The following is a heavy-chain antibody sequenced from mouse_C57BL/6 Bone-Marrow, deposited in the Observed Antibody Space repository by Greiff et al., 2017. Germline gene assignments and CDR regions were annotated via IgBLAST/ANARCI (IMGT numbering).Heavy chain of an antibody. CDR1: GYAFSSSW. V-gene: IGHV1-82*01. CDR2: IYPGGGDP. Sequence: QVQLQQSGPELVKPGASVKISCKASGYAFSSSWMNWVKQRPGQGLEWIGRIYPGGGDPNYHGKFKGKATLTADKSSSPAYMQLRRLPSEDAAVYFCARDPQGYFDVWGTGTTGTVSS. J-gene: IGHJ1*03. CDR3: ARDPQGYFDV.